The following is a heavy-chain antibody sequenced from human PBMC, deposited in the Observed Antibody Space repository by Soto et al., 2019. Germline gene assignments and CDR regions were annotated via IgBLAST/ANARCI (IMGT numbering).Heavy chain of an antibody. CDR1: GFTFSSYG. V-gene: IGHV3-33*01. CDR3: ATGGRMCTNGVCYFDY. CDR2: IWYDGSNK. Sequence: SLRLSCAASGFTFSSYGMHWVRQAPGKGLEWVAVIWYDGSNKYYADSVKGRFTISRDNSKNTLYLQMNSLRAEDTAVYYCATGGRMCTNGVCYFDYWGQGTLVTVSS. D-gene: IGHD2-8*01. J-gene: IGHJ4*02.